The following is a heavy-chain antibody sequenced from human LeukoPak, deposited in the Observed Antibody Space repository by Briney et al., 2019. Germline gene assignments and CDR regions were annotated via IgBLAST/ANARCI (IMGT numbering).Heavy chain of an antibody. CDR2: IIPIFGTA. V-gene: IGHV1-69*06. CDR3: ATARISGSYSTFDY. D-gene: IGHD1-26*01. J-gene: IGHJ4*02. Sequence: SVKVSCKASGGTFSSYAISWVRQAPGQGLEWMGGIIPIFGTAIYAQKFQGRVTMTEDTSTDTAYMELSSLRSEDTAVYYCATARISGSYSTFDYWGQGTLVTVSS. CDR1: GGTFSSYA.